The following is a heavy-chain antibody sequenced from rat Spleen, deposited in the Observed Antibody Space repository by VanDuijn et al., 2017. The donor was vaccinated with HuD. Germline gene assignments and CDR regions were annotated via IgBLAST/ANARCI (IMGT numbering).Heavy chain of an antibody. CDR2: IWTGGST. Sequence: QVQLKESGPGLVQPSQTLSLTCTVSGFSLTSYNVHWVRQPTGKGLEWMGIIWTGGSTDYNSALKSRLSISKDTSKSQVFLKMNSLRSEDTATYYCTNFDYWGQGVMVTVSS. CDR1: GFSLTSYN. J-gene: IGHJ2*01. CDR3: TNFDY. V-gene: IGHV2-30*01.